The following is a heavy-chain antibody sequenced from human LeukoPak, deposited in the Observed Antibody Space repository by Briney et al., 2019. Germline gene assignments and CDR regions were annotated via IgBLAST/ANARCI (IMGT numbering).Heavy chain of an antibody. Sequence: SVKVSCKASGGTFSSYAISWVRQAPGQGLEWMGRIIPIFGTANYAQKFQGRVTITTDESTSTAYMELSSPRSEDTAVYYCARGPIAARPDNWFDPWGQGTLVTVSS. CDR1: GGTFSSYA. J-gene: IGHJ5*02. V-gene: IGHV1-69*05. D-gene: IGHD6-6*01. CDR3: ARGPIAARPDNWFDP. CDR2: IIPIFGTA.